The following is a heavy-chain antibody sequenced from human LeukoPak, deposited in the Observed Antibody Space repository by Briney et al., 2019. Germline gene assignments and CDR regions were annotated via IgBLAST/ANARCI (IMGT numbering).Heavy chain of an antibody. J-gene: IGHJ3*02. Sequence: SVKVSCKASGGTFSSYAISWVRQAPGQGLEWMGGIIPIFGTANYAQKFQGRVTITADESTSTAYMELSSLRSEDTAVYYCARDSVGLELRTFDIWGQGTMVTVSS. D-gene: IGHD1-7*01. CDR1: GGTFSSYA. V-gene: IGHV1-69*13. CDR3: ARDSVGLELRTFDI. CDR2: IIPIFGTA.